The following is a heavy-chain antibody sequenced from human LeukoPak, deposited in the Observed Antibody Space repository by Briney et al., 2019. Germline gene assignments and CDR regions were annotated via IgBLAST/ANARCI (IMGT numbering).Heavy chain of an antibody. D-gene: IGHD5-18*01. CDR3: ARARGVYSYGSYFDY. CDR2: ISYGGSSK. CDR1: GFTFSSYA. Sequence: GRSLRLSCAASGFTFSSYAMHWVRQAPGKGLEWVAVISYGGSSKYYADSVKGRFTISRDNSKNKLDLQMNSLRAEDTAVYYSARARGVYSYGSYFDYWGQGTLVTVSS. J-gene: IGHJ4*02. V-gene: IGHV3-30-3*01.